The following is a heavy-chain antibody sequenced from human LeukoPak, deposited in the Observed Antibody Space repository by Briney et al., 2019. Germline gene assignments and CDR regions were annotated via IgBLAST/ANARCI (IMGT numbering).Heavy chain of an antibody. D-gene: IGHD4-17*01. J-gene: IGHJ3*02. CDR2: IYYSGGT. CDR3: ARHLPTTVTTDDAFDI. V-gene: IGHV4-59*08. CDR1: GGSISSYY. Sequence: PSGTLSLTCTVPGGSISSYYWSWIRQPPGKGLEWIGYIYYSGGTNYNPSLKSRVTISVDTSKNQFSLKLSSVTAADTAVYYCARHLPTTVTTDDAFDIWGQGTMVTVSS.